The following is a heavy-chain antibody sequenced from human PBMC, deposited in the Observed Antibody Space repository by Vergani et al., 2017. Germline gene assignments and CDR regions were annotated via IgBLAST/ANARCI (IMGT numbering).Heavy chain of an antibody. CDR2: VSGSSATP. J-gene: IGHJ4*02. Sequence: EVQLLESGGGLVQPGGSLRLSCEASGFSFPGYAMSWVRQAPGKGLEWVSSVSGSSATPYYADSVKGRFIISRDNSKNTLHLQMNSLRADDTAVYYCTKGSRGYTGCFFDYWGQGTLATVSS. CDR3: TKGSRGYTGCFFDY. V-gene: IGHV3-23*01. CDR1: GFSFPGYA. D-gene: IGHD5-12*01.